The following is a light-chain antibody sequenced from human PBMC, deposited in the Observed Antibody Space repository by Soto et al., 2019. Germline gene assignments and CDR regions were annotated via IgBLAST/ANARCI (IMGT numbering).Light chain of an antibody. CDR2: KAS. CDR3: QQYNSYPLT. V-gene: IGKV1-5*03. Sequence: DIQMTQSPSTLCAYLRDRVKMNCRASQSISSWLAWYQQKPGKAPKLLIYKASSLESGVPSRFSGSGSGTEFTLTISSLQPDDFATYYCQQYNSYPLTFGGGTKVDI. J-gene: IGKJ4*01. CDR1: QSISSW.